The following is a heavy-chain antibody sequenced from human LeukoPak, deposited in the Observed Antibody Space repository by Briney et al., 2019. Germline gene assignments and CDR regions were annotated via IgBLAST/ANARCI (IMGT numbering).Heavy chain of an antibody. Sequence: GGSLRLSCAASGFTFSTYAMTWVRQAPGKGLEWVSVIYSGGSTYYADSVKGRFTISRDNSKNTVYLQMNSLRAEDTAVYYCARALGVSQDYWGQGTQVTVSS. D-gene: IGHD3-10*01. J-gene: IGHJ4*02. V-gene: IGHV3-66*01. CDR2: IYSGGST. CDR3: ARALGVSQDY. CDR1: GFTFSTYA.